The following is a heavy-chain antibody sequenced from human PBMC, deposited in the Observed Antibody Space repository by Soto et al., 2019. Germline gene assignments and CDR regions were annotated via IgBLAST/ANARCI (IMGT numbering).Heavy chain of an antibody. Sequence: GGSLRLSCAASGFTFSNAWMNWVRQAPGKGLEWVGRIKSKTDGGTTDYAAPVKGRFTISRDDSKNTLYLQMNSLKTEDTAVYYCTTDSLVGATTKTDYWGQGTLVTVSS. V-gene: IGHV3-15*07. D-gene: IGHD1-26*01. CDR2: IKSKTDGGTT. CDR1: GFTFSNAW. J-gene: IGHJ4*02. CDR3: TTDSLVGATTKTDY.